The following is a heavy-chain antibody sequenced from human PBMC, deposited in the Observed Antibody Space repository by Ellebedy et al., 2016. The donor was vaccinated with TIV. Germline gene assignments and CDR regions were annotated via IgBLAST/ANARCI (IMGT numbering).Heavy chain of an antibody. CDR3: ARSGEDIVVVHAFDP. D-gene: IGHD2-15*01. Sequence: AASVKVSCKASGYTFIGHYIHWVRLAPGLGLEWMGWINPNTGDANFAQNFQGRVTMTRDTSVNTAYMELSSLRSNDTAIYYCARSGEDIVVVHAFDPWGQGTLVTVSS. J-gene: IGHJ5*02. CDR1: GYTFIGHY. CDR2: INPNTGDA. V-gene: IGHV1-2*02.